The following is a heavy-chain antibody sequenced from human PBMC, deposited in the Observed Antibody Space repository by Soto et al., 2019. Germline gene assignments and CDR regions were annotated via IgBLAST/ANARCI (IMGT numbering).Heavy chain of an antibody. CDR1: GGSISSSSYY. V-gene: IGHV4-39*01. CDR3: ARHPKTYYYDSSGYPSAFDI. J-gene: IGHJ3*02. Sequence: SETLSLTCTVSGGSISSSSYYWGLIRQPPGKGLEWIGSIYYSGSTYYNPSLKSRVTISVDTSKNQFSLKLSSVTAADTAVYYCARHPKTYYYDSSGYPSAFDIWGQGTMVTVSS. CDR2: IYYSGST. D-gene: IGHD3-22*01.